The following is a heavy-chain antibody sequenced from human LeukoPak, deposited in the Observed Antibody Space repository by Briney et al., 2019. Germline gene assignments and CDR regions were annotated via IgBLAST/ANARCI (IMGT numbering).Heavy chain of an antibody. CDR1: SGSIITGEYF. CDR2: IFYSGST. J-gene: IGHJ6*03. Sequence: PSETLSLTCSVSSGSIITGEYFWGWIRQPPGKGLEWIGNIFYSGSTYYNPSLQSRVTMSVDTSKNQFFLKMTSVTAADTAVYYCARVAYSTRLYYMDVWGKGATVTVSS. V-gene: IGHV4-39*07. D-gene: IGHD2/OR15-2a*01. CDR3: ARVAYSTRLYYMDV.